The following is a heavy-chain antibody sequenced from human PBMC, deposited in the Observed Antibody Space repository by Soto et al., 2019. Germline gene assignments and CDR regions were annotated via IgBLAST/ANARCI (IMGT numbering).Heavy chain of an antibody. V-gene: IGHV2-5*02. D-gene: IGHD5-18*01. CDR1: GFSLRTSGVG. CDR3: AHRPRGYTYATFDY. CDR2: IYWDDDK. Sequence: QITLKESGPTLVKPTQTLTLTCTFSGFSLRTSGVGVGWIRQPPGKALEWLALIYWDDDKRYSPSLKSRLTITKEASKIQGVLTMNNMDPVDTATYYCAHRPRGYTYATFDYWGQGTLVTVSS. J-gene: IGHJ4*02.